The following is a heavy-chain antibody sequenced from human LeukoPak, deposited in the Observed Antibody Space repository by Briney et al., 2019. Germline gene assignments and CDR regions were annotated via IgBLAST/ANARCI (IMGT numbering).Heavy chain of an antibody. CDR2: IYYSGST. D-gene: IGHD2-2*01. J-gene: IGHJ6*02. CDR1: GGSISSYY. CDR3: AGCSSTSCYRYYYGMDV. Sequence: PSENLSLNCTVSGGSISSYYWCWIRQPPGKGLEWIGYIYYSGSTNYNPSLKSRVTISVDTSKNQFSLKLSSVTAADTAVYYCAGCSSTSCYRYYYGMDVWGQGTTVTVSS. V-gene: IGHV4-59*01.